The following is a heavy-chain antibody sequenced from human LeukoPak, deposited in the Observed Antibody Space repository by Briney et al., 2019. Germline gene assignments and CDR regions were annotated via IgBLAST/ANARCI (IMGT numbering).Heavy chain of an antibody. Sequence: GGSLRLSCAASGFTFSSYAMSWVRQAPGKGLEWVSAISGSGGSTYYADSVKGRFTISRDNSRNTLYLQMNSLRAEDTAVYYCAKGPNYDILTGYSYDAFDIWGQGTMVTVSS. CDR2: ISGSGGST. J-gene: IGHJ3*02. V-gene: IGHV3-23*01. CDR1: GFTFSSYA. CDR3: AKGPNYDILTGYSYDAFDI. D-gene: IGHD3-9*01.